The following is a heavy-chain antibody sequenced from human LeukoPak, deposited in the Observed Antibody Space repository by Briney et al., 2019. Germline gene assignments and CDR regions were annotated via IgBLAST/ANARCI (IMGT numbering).Heavy chain of an antibody. J-gene: IGHJ6*03. D-gene: IGHD2-2*01. Sequence: PGGSLRLSCAASGFTFSSYGMHWVRQAPGKGVEWVAVIWYDGSNKKYADSVKGRFTISRDNSKNTLYQQMNSLRAEDTAVYYCAKGLYCSSTSCYFENYYYYYMRVWGRGTTVTVSS. CDR3: AKGLYCSSTSCYFENYYYYYMRV. V-gene: IGHV3-33*06. CDR1: GFTFSSYG. CDR2: IWYDGSNK.